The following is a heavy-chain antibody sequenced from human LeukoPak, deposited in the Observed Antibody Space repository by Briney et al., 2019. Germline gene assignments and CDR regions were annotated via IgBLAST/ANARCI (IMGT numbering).Heavy chain of an antibody. CDR1: GFSFSSFA. CDR3: TKDPNGDYIGEFDP. J-gene: IGHJ5*02. Sequence: PTGGSLRLSCAASGFSFSSFAMTWVRQAPGKGLEWVSSITGGHYATYNTDSVKGRFTISRDNAKNTLYLQMNSLRADDTAIYYCTKDPNGDYIGEFDPWGQGTLVTVSS. CDR2: ITGGHYAT. V-gene: IGHV3-23*01. D-gene: IGHD4-17*01.